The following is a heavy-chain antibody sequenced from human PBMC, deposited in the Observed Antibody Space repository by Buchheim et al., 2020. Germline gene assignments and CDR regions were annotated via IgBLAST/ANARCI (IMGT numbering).Heavy chain of an antibody. Sequence: QLQLQESGPGLVKPSETLSLTCSVAGGSTSSSSYYWGWIRQPPGKGLEWIGSIYYSGSTYYNPSLKSRVTISVDTSKNQFSLKLSSVTAADTAVYYCARVLGGYYPDYWGQGTL. J-gene: IGHJ4*02. CDR2: IYYSGST. CDR3: ARVLGGYYPDY. CDR1: GGSTSSSSYY. V-gene: IGHV4-39*07. D-gene: IGHD3-22*01.